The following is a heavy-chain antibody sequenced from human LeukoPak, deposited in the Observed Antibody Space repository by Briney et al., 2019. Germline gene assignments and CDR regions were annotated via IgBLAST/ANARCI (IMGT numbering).Heavy chain of an antibody. CDR2: INPNSGGT. CDR3: ARGRYYDSSGYLDY. D-gene: IGHD3-22*01. J-gene: IGHJ4*02. V-gene: IGHV1-2*02. Sequence: ASVKVSCKASGYTFTGYYMHWVRQAPGQGLEWMGWINPNSGGTNYAQKFQGRVTMTRDTSISTAYMELSRLRSDNTAVYYCARGRYYDSSGYLDYWGQGTLVTVSS. CDR1: GYTFTGYY.